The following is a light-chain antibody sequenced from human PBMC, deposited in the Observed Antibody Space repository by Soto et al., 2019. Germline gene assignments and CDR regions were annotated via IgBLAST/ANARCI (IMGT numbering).Light chain of an antibody. CDR3: SSYTTSTSFIL. CDR1: SSDIGNYDF. J-gene: IGLJ2*01. CDR2: EVS. Sequence: QSVLTQPASVSGSPGQSITISCTGTSSDIGNYDFVSWYQQVPGTAPKAMIYEVSSRPSGVSNRVSGSKSGNTASLTISGLPAGDEAYYYCSSYTTSTSFILFGGGTQLTVL. V-gene: IGLV2-14*01.